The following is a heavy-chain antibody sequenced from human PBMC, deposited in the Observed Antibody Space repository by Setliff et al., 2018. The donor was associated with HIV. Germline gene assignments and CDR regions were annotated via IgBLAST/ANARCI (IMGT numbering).Heavy chain of an antibody. CDR3: ARGHYGA. CDR1: GFTFSNYA. V-gene: IGHV3-23*01. CDR2: ISYSGGST. J-gene: IGHJ4*02. D-gene: IGHD4-17*01. Sequence: PGGSLRLSCAASGFTFSNYAMTWVRQAPGKGLEWVSVISYSGGSTYYADSVKGRFTISRVNSKNTLYLQMNSLRSEDTAVYYCARGHYGAWGQGTLVTVSS.